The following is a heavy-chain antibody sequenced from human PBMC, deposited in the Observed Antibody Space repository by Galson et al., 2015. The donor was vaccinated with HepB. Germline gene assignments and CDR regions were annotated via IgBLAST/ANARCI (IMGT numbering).Heavy chain of an antibody. V-gene: IGHV3-48*01. CDR3: ARNPSSYDYYNMDV. Sequence: SLGLSCAASGVTIPSYSMNWVRKAPGKGLEWLAYISAGSTTIYYADSVKGRFTISRDNAKNFLYLHMNSLRGEDTAVYYCARNPSSYDYYNMDVWGHGTTVTVSS. J-gene: IGHJ6*02. CDR2: ISAGSTTI. CDR1: GVTIPSYS.